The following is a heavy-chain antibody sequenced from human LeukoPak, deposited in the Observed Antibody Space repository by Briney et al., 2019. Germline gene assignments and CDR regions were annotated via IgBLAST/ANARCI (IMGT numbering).Heavy chain of an antibody. CDR1: GYTFTGYY. V-gene: IGHV1-46*01. CDR3: ARADYDSSGSTRKQIDY. Sequence: GASVKVSCKVSGYTFTGYYMHWVRQAPGQGLEWMGIINPSGGSTSYAQKFQGRVTMTRDTSTSTVYMELSSLRSEDTAVYYCARADYDSSGSTRKQIDYWGQGTLVTVSS. J-gene: IGHJ4*02. CDR2: INPSGGST. D-gene: IGHD3-22*01.